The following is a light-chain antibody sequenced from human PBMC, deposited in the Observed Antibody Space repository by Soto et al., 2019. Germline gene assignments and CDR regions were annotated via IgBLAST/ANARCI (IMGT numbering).Light chain of an antibody. Sequence: QSALTQPPSGSGAPGEGGTISCTGSSSNIGAGYDVHWYQQLPGTAPKLLIYGNSNRPSGVPDRYSGSKSGTSASLAITGLQAEDEADYYCQSYDSSLSGSGVFGTGTKVTVL. CDR3: QSYDSSLSGSGV. J-gene: IGLJ1*01. CDR1: SSNIGAGYD. CDR2: GNS. V-gene: IGLV1-40*01.